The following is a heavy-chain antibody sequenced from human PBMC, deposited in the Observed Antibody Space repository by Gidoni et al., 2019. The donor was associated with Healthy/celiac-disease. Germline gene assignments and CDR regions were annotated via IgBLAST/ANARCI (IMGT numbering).Heavy chain of an antibody. CDR1: GYTFTGYY. CDR3: AREAQWLPQDAFDI. V-gene: IGHV1-2*06. CDR2: INPNSGGT. Sequence: QVQLVQSGAEVKKPWASVKVSCKASGYTFTGYYMHWVRQAPGQGLEWMGRINPNSGGTNYAQKFQSRVTMTRDTSISTAYMGLSRLRSDDTAVYYYAREAQWLPQDAFDIWGQGTMVTVSS. D-gene: IGHD6-19*01. J-gene: IGHJ3*02.